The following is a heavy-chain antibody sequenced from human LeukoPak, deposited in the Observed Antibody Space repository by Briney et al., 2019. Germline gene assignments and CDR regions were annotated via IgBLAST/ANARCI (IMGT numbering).Heavy chain of an antibody. D-gene: IGHD1-26*01. CDR3: ARLVPEKVGATFWFDP. V-gene: IGHV4-59*08. Sequence: SETLSLTCTVSGGSIGSYYWSWIRQPPGKGLEWIGYIYYSGSTNYNPSLKSRVTISVDTSKNQFSLKLSSVTAADTAVYYCARLVPEKVGATFWFDPWGQGTLVTVSS. J-gene: IGHJ5*02. CDR2: IYYSGST. CDR1: GGSIGSYY.